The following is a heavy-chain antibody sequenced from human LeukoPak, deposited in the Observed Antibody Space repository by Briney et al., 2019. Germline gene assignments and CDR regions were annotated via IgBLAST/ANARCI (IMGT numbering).Heavy chain of an antibody. CDR2: LYYSGST. J-gene: IGHJ5*02. V-gene: IGHV4-59*12. D-gene: IGHD2-2*01. CDR1: GGSISSYY. Sequence: SETLSLTCTVSGGSISSYYWSWIRQPPGKGLEWVGNLYYSGSTNYDPSLKSRVTISVNTSKNQFSLKLSSVTAADTAVCYCARAQDVVVPAAIRSLDPWGQGTLVTVSS. CDR3: ARAQDVVVPAAIRSLDP.